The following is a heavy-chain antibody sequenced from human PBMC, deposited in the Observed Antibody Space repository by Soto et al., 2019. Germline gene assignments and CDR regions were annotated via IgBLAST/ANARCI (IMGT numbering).Heavy chain of an antibody. J-gene: IGHJ4*02. CDR3: ARWGVLALYPLRSYTEDDYFDY. CDR1: GYTFTSYG. CDR2: ISAYNGNT. Sequence: ASVKVSCKASGYTFTSYGISWVRQAPGQGLEWMGWISAYNGNTSYAQKLQGRVTMTTDTSTSTAYMELRSLRSDDTAVYYCARWGVLALYPLRSYTEDDYFDYWGQGTPVTVSS. V-gene: IGHV1-18*04. D-gene: IGHD2-2*02.